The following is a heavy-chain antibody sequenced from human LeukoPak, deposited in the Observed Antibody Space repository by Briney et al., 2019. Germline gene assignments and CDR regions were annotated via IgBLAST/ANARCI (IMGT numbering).Heavy chain of an antibody. D-gene: IGHD2-2*01. Sequence: GGSLRLSCAASGFTFSSYWMSWVRQAPGKGLEWVANIKQDGSEKYYVDSVKGRSTISRDNAKNSLYLQMNSLGAEDTAVYYCARESGREYQLLWGAFDYWGQGTLVTVSS. V-gene: IGHV3-7*01. J-gene: IGHJ4*02. CDR1: GFTFSSYW. CDR3: ARESGREYQLLWGAFDY. CDR2: IKQDGSEK.